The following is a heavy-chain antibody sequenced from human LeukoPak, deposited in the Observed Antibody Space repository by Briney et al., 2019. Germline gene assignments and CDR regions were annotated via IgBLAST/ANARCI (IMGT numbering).Heavy chain of an antibody. CDR2: ISGYNGNT. V-gene: IGHV1-18*01. D-gene: IGHD6-19*01. CDR1: GYTFSDYG. Sequence: EASVKVSCKASGYTFSDYGISWVRQAPGQGLEWMGWISGYNGNTNYPQKIQGRVTMTTGTSTRTVYMELRSLRSDDTAVYYCARAEHSSGPFDYWGQGTLVTVSS. J-gene: IGHJ4*02. CDR3: ARAEHSSGPFDY.